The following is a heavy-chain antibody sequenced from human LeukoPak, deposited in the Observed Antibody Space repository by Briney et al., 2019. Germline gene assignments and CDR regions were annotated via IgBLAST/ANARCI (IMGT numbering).Heavy chain of an antibody. CDR1: GYTLTELP. V-gene: IGHV1-24*01. Sequence: ASVKVSCKVSGYTLTELPMHWVRQAPGKGLEWMGGFDPEDGETIYAQKFQGRVTMTEDTSTDTAYMELSSLRSEDTAVYYCATRSYYARGVYFDYWGQGTLVTVSS. CDR2: FDPEDGET. D-gene: IGHD3-10*01. J-gene: IGHJ4*02. CDR3: ATRSYYARGVYFDY.